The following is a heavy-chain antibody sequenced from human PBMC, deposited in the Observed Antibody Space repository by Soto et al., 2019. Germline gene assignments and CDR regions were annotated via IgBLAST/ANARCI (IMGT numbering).Heavy chain of an antibody. CDR2: ISGSGGST. Sequence: EVQLLESGGGLVQPGGSLRLSCAASGFTFSSYAMSWVRQAPGKGLEWVSAISGSGGSTYYADSVKGRFTISRDNSKHTLYLQMNSLRAEDTAVYYCANVSLRGWGLLGGYWGQGTLVTVSS. CDR3: ANVSLRGWGLLGGY. V-gene: IGHV3-23*01. CDR1: GFTFSSYA. D-gene: IGHD1-26*01. J-gene: IGHJ4*02.